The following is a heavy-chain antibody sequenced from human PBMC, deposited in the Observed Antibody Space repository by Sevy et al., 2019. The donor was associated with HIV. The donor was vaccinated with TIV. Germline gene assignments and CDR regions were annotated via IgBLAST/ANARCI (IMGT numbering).Heavy chain of an antibody. CDR2: ISYEGTET. CDR1: GFTFSTHA. J-gene: IGHJ4*01. D-gene: IGHD2-2*01. CDR3: ARDGGNSVKWYPLY. Sequence: GSLRLSCAASGFTFSTHAMHWVRQAPGKGLEWVAVISYEGTETFYAASVEGRFTISRDNSKNMLSLQINSLRPEDTAVYYCARDGGNSVKWYPLYWGHGTLVTVSS. V-gene: IGHV3-30-3*01.